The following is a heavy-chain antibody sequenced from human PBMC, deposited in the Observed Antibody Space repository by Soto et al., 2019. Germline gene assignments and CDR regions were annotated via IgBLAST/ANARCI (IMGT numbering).Heavy chain of an antibody. CDR1: GFTVSSNY. J-gene: IGHJ6*02. D-gene: IGHD3-16*01. CDR3: ARVAVRGPGNYYYYGMDV. CDR2: IYSGGST. Sequence: PGGSLRLSCAASGFTVSSNYMSWVRQAPGKGLEWVSVIYSGGSTYYADSVKGRFTISRDNSKNTLYLQMNSLRAEDTAVYYCARVAVRGPGNYYYYGMDVWGQGTTVTVSS. V-gene: IGHV3-53*01.